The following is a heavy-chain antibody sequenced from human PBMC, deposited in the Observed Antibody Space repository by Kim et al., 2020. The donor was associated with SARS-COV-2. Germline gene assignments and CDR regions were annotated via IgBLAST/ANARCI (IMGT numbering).Heavy chain of an antibody. V-gene: IGHV5-51*01. Sequence: GESLKISCKGSGYSFSNYWIGWVRQMPGKGLEWMGIMYPGDSETRYSPSFQGQVTISADKSISTAYLQWNSLKASDTAMYYCARRMVVGRATNAFDIWGQGTMVTVSS. J-gene: IGHJ3*02. CDR3: ARRMVVGRATNAFDI. CDR2: MYPGDSET. CDR1: GYSFSNYW. D-gene: IGHD2-21*01.